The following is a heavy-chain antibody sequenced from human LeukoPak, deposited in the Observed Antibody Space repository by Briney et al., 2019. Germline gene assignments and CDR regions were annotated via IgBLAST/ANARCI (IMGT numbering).Heavy chain of an antibody. CDR2: ISWNSGSI. CDR3: AKDILWFGELLATYFDY. CDR1: GFTFDDYA. D-gene: IGHD3-10*01. V-gene: IGHV3-9*01. J-gene: IGHJ4*02. Sequence: GGSLRLSCAASGFTFDDYAMHWVRQAPGKGLEWVSGISWNSGSIGYADSVEGRFTISRDNAKNSLYLQMNSLRAEDTALYYCAKDILWFGELLATYFDYWGQRTLVTVSS.